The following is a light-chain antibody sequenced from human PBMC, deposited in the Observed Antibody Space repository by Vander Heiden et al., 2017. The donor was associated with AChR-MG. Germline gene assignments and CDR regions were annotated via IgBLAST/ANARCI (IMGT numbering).Light chain of an antibody. J-gene: IGKJ1*01. V-gene: IGKV1-39*01. Sequence: QMTQSPSFLSASVGDRVTITCRASQSITNYLSWYQQKPGKAPKLLIFAASSLHSGVPFRFSGSGSDTYFTLTITRLQPEDFATYYCQQTDSPPRTFGQGTMVEFK. CDR1: QSITNY. CDR3: QQTDSPPRT. CDR2: AAS.